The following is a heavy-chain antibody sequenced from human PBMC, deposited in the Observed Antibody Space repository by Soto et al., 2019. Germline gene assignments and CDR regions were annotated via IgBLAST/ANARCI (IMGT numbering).Heavy chain of an antibody. CDR1: GYTFTSYG. J-gene: IGHJ5*02. CDR3: ARDGRYYYDSSVAGWFDT. D-gene: IGHD3-22*01. V-gene: IGHV1-18*01. CDR2: ISAYNGNT. Sequence: GASVKVSCKASGYTFTSYGISWVRQAPGQGLEWMGWISAYNGNTNYAQKLQGRVTMTTDTSTSTAYMELRSLRSDDTAVYYCARDGRYYYDSSVAGWFDTWGQGTLVTVSS.